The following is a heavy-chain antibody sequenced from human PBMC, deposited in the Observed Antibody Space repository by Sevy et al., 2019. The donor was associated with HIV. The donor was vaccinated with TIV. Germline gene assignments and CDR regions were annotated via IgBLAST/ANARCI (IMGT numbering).Heavy chain of an antibody. J-gene: IGHJ6*02. CDR3: AKDLPTYYDFWSGLKRNYYGMDV. D-gene: IGHD3-3*01. Sequence: GGSLRLSCEASGFTFRDYSMNWVRQAPGKGLEWVAVISYDGSNKYYADSVKGRFTIARDNSKNTLYLQMNSLGAEDTAVYYCAKDLPTYYDFWSGLKRNYYGMDVWGQGTTVTVSS. V-gene: IGHV3-30*18. CDR2: ISYDGSNK. CDR1: GFTFRDYS.